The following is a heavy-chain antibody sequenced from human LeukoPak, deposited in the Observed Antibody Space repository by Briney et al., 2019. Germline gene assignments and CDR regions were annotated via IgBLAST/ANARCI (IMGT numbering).Heavy chain of an antibody. D-gene: IGHD5-18*01. J-gene: IGHJ4*02. CDR2: IHNGGST. CDR3: ATDRGVYSYGQEVF. CDR1: GDSITNNNHY. Sequence: KPSETLSLTCTVSGDSITNNNHYWGWIRQPPGKGLEWIVSIHNGGSTYYNPSLKSRVTISVDTSKNQFSLKLSSVTAADTAVYYCATDRGVYSYGQEVFWGQGTLVTVSS. V-gene: IGHV4-39*07.